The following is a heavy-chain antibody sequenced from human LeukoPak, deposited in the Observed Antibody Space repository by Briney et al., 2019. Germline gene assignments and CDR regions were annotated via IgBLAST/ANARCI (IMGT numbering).Heavy chain of an antibody. Sequence: SVKVSCKASGGTFSSYAISWVRQAPGQGLEWVGRIIPIFGTANYAQKFQGRVTITTDESTSTAYMGLSSLRSEDTAVYYCARGPGLVVVGTEYFQHWGQGTLVTVSS. D-gene: IGHD3-22*01. CDR1: GGTFSSYA. CDR3: ARGPGLVVVGTEYFQH. CDR2: IIPIFGTA. J-gene: IGHJ1*01. V-gene: IGHV1-69*05.